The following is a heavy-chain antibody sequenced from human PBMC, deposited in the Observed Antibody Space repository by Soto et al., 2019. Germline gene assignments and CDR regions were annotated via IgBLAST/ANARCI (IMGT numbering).Heavy chain of an antibody. J-gene: IGHJ4*02. V-gene: IGHV3-21*01. D-gene: IGHD5-18*01. CDR2: ISSSASYM. CDR1: GFTFSRCD. CDR3: ARECVVTATSITIPFDY. Sequence: PGGSLRLSCATSGFTFSRCDMNWVRQAPGKGLEWVSFISSSASYMYYADSVKGRFTISRDNSKKSLYLQMNSLRADDTAVYHCARECVVTATSITIPFDYWGQGALVTVSS.